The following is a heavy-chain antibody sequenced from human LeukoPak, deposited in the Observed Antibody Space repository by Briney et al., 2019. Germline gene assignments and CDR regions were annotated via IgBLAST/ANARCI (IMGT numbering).Heavy chain of an antibody. CDR2: IRPDGHNK. D-gene: IGHD3-3*02. CDR3: AKEGAASWDVDV. CDR1: GFIFIGYG. Sequence: GGSLRLSCAASGFIFIGYGMHWVRQAPGKGPEWVAFIRPDGHNKYYADSVKGRFMISRDNSKNTVDLQMNSLRGDDTAMYYCAKEGAASWDVDVWGKGTTVTVPS. J-gene: IGHJ6*04. V-gene: IGHV3-30*02.